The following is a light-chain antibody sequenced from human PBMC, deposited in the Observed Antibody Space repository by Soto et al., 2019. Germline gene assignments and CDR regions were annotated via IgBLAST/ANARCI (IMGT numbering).Light chain of an antibody. Sequence: QSVLTQPASVSGSPGQSITISCTGTSSDVGGYNYVSWYQQHPGKAPKLMIYDVSNRPSGVSNRFSGSKSGNTASLTISGLQAEDEGDYYCSSYTSSSTVFGGGTKVTVL. CDR3: SSYTSSSTV. CDR1: SSDVGGYNY. CDR2: DVS. V-gene: IGLV2-14*01. J-gene: IGLJ2*01.